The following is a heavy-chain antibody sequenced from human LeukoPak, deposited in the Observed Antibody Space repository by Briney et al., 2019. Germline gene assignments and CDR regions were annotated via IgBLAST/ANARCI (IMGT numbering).Heavy chain of an antibody. CDR1: GGAISSTNYY. V-gene: IGHV4-39*01. CDR3: ARRNYGSGKFDY. CDR2: IYYSGST. Sequence: AETRSLTCTVSGGAISSTNYYWCWIRPPPGKGREWIGSIYYSGSTYYNPSLKSRVTISVDTSKNQFSLKLSSVTAADTAVYYCARRNYGSGKFDYWGQGTLVTVSS. J-gene: IGHJ4*02. D-gene: IGHD3-10*01.